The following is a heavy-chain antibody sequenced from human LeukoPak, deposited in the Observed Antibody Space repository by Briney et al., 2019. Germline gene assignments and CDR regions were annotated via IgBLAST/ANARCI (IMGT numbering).Heavy chain of an antibody. V-gene: IGHV4-59*08. D-gene: IGHD4-11*01. CDR2: IYYSGST. CDR1: GGSICSYY. J-gene: IGHJ5*02. Sequence: SETLSLTCTVSGGSICSYYWSWIRQPPGKGLEWIGYIYYSGSTNYNPSLKSRVTISVDTSKNQFSLKLSSVTAADTAVYYCAGNLNSNHPQVFLNWFDPWGQGTLVTVSS. CDR3: AGNLNSNHPQVFLNWFDP.